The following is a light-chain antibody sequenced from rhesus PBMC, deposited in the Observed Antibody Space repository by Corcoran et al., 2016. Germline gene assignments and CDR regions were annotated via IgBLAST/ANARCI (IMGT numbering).Light chain of an antibody. V-gene: IGKV1-22*01. CDR3: RQYSRSPRK. J-gene: IGKJ1*01. CDR2: KAS. CDR1: QSISSW. Sequence: DIQMTQSPSSLSASVGDTVTITCRASQSISSWLAWYQQKPRKAPKLLIYKASSLQSGVPSRFSGNGSGTDFTLTISSLKSEDFATYYCRQYSRSPRKFGQGTKVEIK.